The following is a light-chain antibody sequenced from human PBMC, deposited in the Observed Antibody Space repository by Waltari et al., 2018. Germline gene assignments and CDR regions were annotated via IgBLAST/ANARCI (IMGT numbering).Light chain of an antibody. V-gene: IGKV4-1*01. CDR3: QQYYSTPPT. CDR1: QSVLYSSNNKNY. J-gene: IGKJ1*01. CDR2: WAY. Sequence: DIVMTKSPDSLAVSLGERATINCKSSQSVLYSSNNKNYLAWYQQKPGQPPKLLIYWAYTRESGGPDRFSGSGSGTDFTLTISSLQAEDVAVYYCQQYYSTPPTFGQGTKVEIK.